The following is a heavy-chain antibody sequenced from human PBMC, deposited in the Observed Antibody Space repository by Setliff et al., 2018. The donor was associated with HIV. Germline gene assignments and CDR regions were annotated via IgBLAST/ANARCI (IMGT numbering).Heavy chain of an antibody. CDR2: IHGDGTT. Sequence: SETLSLTCTVSGASISGYYWSWIRQTPGKGLEWIGSIHGDGTTNHNPSLKSRVTISLGTPRNHFSLNLHSVTAADTAVYYCVRMFNKFDSGFYYRGLDIWGQGTVVTVSS. D-gene: IGHD3-22*01. CDR3: VRMFNKFDSGFYYRGLDI. V-gene: IGHV4-4*08. CDR1: GASISGYY. J-gene: IGHJ3*02.